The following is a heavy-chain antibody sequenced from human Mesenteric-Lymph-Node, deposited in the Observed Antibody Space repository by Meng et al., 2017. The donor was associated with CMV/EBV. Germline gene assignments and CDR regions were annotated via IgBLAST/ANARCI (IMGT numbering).Heavy chain of an antibody. J-gene: IGHJ4*02. CDR3: AIGVGNYLDY. V-gene: IGHV3-23*01. D-gene: IGHD3-10*01. CDR2: ISGSGANT. CDR1: GFTFSSYG. Sequence: GESLKISCAASGFTFSSYGMSWVRQAPGKGLEWVSAISGSGANTYYADSVKGRFTISRDNSKNTLYLQMNSLRAEDTAVYYCAIGVGNYLDYWGQGTLVTVSS.